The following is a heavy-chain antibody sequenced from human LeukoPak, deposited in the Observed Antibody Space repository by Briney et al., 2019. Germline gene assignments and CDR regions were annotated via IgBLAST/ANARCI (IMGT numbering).Heavy chain of an antibody. J-gene: IGHJ4*02. V-gene: IGHV3-15*01. CDR2: VKSYNAGGTT. CDR1: GFSIENDR. Sequence: PGGSLRLSCAASGFSIENDRMSWVRQAPGKGLEWVGRVKSYNAGGTTHYAAPVKGRFIISRDDSKNMLYLQMDSLKTEDTAVYYCTLIQGWGAGSYFLDYWGQGALVTVSS. CDR3: TLIQGWGAGSYFLDY. D-gene: IGHD3-10*01.